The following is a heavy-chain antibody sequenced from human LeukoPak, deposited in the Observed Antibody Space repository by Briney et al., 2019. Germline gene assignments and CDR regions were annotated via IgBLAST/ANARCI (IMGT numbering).Heavy chain of an antibody. CDR3: ARGSIVVVPAATPRYYYYYGMDV. D-gene: IGHD2-2*01. V-gene: IGHV4-34*01. Sequence: PSKTLSLTCAVYGGSFSGYYWSWIRQPPGKGLEWIGEINHSGSTNYNPSLKSRVTISVDTSKNQFSLKLSSVTAADTAVYYCARGSIVVVPAATPRYYYYYGMDVWGQGTTVTVSS. CDR2: INHSGST. CDR1: GGSFSGYY. J-gene: IGHJ6*02.